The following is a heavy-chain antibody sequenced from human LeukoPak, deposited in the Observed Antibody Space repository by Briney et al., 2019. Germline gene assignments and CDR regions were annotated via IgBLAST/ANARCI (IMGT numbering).Heavy chain of an antibody. CDR3: AKDLSLWFGEPLDY. J-gene: IGHJ4*02. V-gene: IGHV3-23*01. CDR2: ISGSGGST. D-gene: IGHD3-10*01. CDR1: GFTFSSYA. Sequence: PGGSLRLSCAASGFTFSSYAMSWVRQAPGKGLEWVSAISGSGGSTYYADSAKGRFTISRDNSKNTLYLQMNSLRAEDTAVYYCAKDLSLWFGEPLDYWGQGTLVTVSS.